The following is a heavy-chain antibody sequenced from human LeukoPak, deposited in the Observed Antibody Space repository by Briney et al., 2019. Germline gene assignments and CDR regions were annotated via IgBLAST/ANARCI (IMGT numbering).Heavy chain of an antibody. CDR3: ASVEIYYDSSKGHDAFDI. CDR1: GGSIRSSNW. D-gene: IGHD3-22*01. CDR2: IYHSGST. Sequence: TPSATLSLTCAVSGGSIRSSNWWSWVRQPPGKGLEWIGEIYHSGSTNYNPSLKSRVTISVDKSKNQFSLKLSSVTAADTAVYYCASVEIYYDSSKGHDAFDIWGQGTMVTVSS. J-gene: IGHJ3*02. V-gene: IGHV4-4*02.